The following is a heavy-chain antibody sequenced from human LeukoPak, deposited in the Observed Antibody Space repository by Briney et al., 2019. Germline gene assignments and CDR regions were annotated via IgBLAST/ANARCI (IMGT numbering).Heavy chain of an antibody. CDR2: IYYSGST. CDR3: ARREMAFDY. V-gene: IGHV4-39*01. D-gene: IGHD5-24*01. CDR1: GGSIGSSSYY. J-gene: IGHJ4*02. Sequence: PSETLSLTCTVSGGSIGSSSYYWGWIRQPPGKGLEWIGSIYYSGSTYYNPSLKSRVTISVDTSKNQFSLKLSSVTAADTAVYYCARREMAFDYWGQGTLVTVSS.